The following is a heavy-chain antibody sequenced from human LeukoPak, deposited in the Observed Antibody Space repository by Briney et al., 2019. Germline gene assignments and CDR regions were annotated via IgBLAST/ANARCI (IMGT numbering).Heavy chain of an antibody. CDR2: IYYSGST. Sequence: SETLSLTCTVSDGSISSSKGYWGWIREPPGKGLEWIGSIYYSGSTYYNPSLKSRVTISVDTSKNQFSLKLRSVTAADTAVYYCARAYGDQPFDCWGQGTLVTVSS. CDR3: ARAYGDQPFDC. V-gene: IGHV4-39*07. J-gene: IGHJ4*02. D-gene: IGHD4-17*01. CDR1: DGSISSSKGY.